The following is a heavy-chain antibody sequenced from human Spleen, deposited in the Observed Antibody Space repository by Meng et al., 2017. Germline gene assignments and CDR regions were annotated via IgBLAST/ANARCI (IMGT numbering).Heavy chain of an antibody. CDR2: INPNIGGT. Sequence: ASVKVSCKASTYGFTGFYMHWVRQAPGHGLEWMGWINPNIGGTNYAQKFQGRVTMTRDTSISTAYMELSRLRSDDTAVYYCARDLWITMIGLNDYHQYYGMDVWGQGTTVTVSS. CDR3: ARDLWITMIGLNDYHQYYGMDV. CDR1: TYGFTGFY. J-gene: IGHJ6*02. D-gene: IGHD3-22*01. V-gene: IGHV1-2*02.